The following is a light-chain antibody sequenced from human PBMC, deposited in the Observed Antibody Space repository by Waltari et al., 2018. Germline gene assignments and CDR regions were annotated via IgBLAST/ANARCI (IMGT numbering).Light chain of an antibody. CDR2: GAS. Sequence: EIVMTQSPATLSVSQGERATLSCRASQSISSNLAWYQQKHGQAPRLLIYGASTRATGIPARFSGSGSGTEFTLTISSLQSEDFAVYYCQQYNNWPPWTFGQGTKVEIK. J-gene: IGKJ1*01. CDR3: QQYNNWPPWT. CDR1: QSISSN. V-gene: IGKV3-15*01.